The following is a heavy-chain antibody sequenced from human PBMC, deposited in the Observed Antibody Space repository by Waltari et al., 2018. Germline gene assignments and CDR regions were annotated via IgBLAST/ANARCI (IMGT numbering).Heavy chain of an antibody. CDR2: INSDGSTT. J-gene: IGHJ2*01. V-gene: IGHV3-74*01. CDR3: ARAQLTMARNLDL. D-gene: IGHD3-10*01. CDR1: GCTGRTYG. Sequence: EGQLVEAGGGVVQPGGSMGIWVLTDGCTGRTYGKKWVRQVPGKGLVWVSRINSDGSTTSYADSVKGRFTISRDNAKNTLYLQMNSLRADDTSVYYCARAQLTMARNLDLWGRGTLVTVSS.